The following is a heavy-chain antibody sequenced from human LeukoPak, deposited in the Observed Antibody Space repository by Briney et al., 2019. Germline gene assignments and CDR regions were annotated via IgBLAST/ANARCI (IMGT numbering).Heavy chain of an antibody. CDR2: IYYSGST. V-gene: IGHV4-59*01. CDR3: ARDQRSGWFDP. J-gene: IGHJ5*02. Sequence: SETLSLTCTVSGGSISSYYWSWIRQPPGKGLEWIGYIYYSGSTNYDPSLKSRVTISVDTSKNQYSLKLSSVSAAGTAVYYCARDQRSGWFDPWGQGTLVTVSP. CDR1: GGSISSYY.